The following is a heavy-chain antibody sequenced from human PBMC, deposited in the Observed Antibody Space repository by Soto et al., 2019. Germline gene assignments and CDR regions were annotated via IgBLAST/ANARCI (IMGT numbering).Heavy chain of an antibody. D-gene: IGHD2-15*01. V-gene: IGHV3-11*01. CDR1: GFTFSDYY. J-gene: IGHJ4*02. CDR3: ARSPIIVVGAPELDY. CDR2: ISSSGSTI. Sequence: PGGSLRLSCAASGFTFSDYYMSWIRQAPGKGLEWVSYISSSGSTIYYADSVKGRFTISRDNAKNSLYLQMNSLRAEDTAVYYCARSPIIVVGAPELDYWGQGTLVTVSS.